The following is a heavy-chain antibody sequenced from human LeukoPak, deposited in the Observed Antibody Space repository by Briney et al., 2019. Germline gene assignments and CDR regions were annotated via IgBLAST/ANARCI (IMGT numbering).Heavy chain of an antibody. CDR2: ISSSSSTI. V-gene: IGHV3-48*01. D-gene: IGHD3-22*01. Sequence: GGSLRLSCAASGFTFSSYSMNWVRQAPGKGLEWVSYISSSSSTIYYADSVKGRFTISRDNAKNSLCLQMNSLRAEDTAVYYCARDDYYDSSTEWGQGTLVTVSS. CDR3: ARDDYYDSSTE. CDR1: GFTFSSYS. J-gene: IGHJ4*02.